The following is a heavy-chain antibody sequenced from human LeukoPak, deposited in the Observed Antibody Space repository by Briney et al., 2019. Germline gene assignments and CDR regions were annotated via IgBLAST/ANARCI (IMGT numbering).Heavy chain of an antibody. J-gene: IGHJ6*03. Sequence: GGSLRLSCAASGFTFSNYAMSWVRQAPGKGLEWVSAISGSGGSTYYADSVKGRFTISRDNSKNTLYLQMNSLRAEDTAVYYCAKDANLKGWLQLDYYYYMDVWGKGTTVTVSS. CDR2: ISGSGGST. CDR3: AKDANLKGWLQLDYYYYMDV. CDR1: GFTFSNYA. V-gene: IGHV3-23*01. D-gene: IGHD5-24*01.